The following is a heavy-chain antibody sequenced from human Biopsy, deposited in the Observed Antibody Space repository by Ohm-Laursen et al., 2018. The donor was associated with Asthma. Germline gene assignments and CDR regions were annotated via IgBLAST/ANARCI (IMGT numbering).Heavy chain of an antibody. J-gene: IGHJ4*02. D-gene: IGHD3-22*01. V-gene: IGHV3-9*01. CDR2: ISWNSATI. Sequence: SLRLSCTASGFSFSDYYMTWMRQAPGKGLEWVSGISWNSATIGYADSVEGRFTISRDNAKDSVFLHMDSLRPEDTAFYYCAKVRSDWVITEPFDYWGQGVLVTVSS. CDR1: GFSFSDYY. CDR3: AKVRSDWVITEPFDY.